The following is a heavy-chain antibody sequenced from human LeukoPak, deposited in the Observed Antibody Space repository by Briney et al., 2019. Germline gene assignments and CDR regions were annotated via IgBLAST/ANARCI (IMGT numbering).Heavy chain of an antibody. J-gene: IGHJ4*02. CDR2: IYHSGST. CDR1: GYSISSGYY. D-gene: IGHD1-26*01. Sequence: SETLSLTCTVSGYSISSGYYWGWIRQPPGKGLEWIGSIYHSGSTYYNPSLKSRVTISVDTSKNQFSLKLSSVTAADTAVYYCVKDPSIVGAIPSGRGGQGTRVTVSS. CDR3: VKDPSIVGAIPSGR. V-gene: IGHV4-38-2*02.